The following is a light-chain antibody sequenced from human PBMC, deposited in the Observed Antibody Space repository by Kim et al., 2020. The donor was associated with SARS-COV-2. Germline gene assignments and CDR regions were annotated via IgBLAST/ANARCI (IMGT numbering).Light chain of an antibody. Sequence: VALGQTVRITCQGDSLRSYYATWYQQQPRQAPVLVIYGRNNRPSGIPDRISGSTSGNTASLTISGAQAEDEADFYCQSRDSGGNVVFGGGTQLTVL. J-gene: IGLJ2*01. CDR1: SLRSYY. CDR2: GRN. CDR3: QSRDSGGNVV. V-gene: IGLV3-19*01.